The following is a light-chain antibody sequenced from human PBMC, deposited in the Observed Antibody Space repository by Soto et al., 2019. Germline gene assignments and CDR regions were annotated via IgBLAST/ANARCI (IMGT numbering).Light chain of an antibody. J-gene: IGLJ1*01. CDR1: SSNIGSNT. V-gene: IGLV1-44*01. CDR2: SKN. CDR3: AAWDESRNGHYV. Sequence: QSVLTQPPSASGTPGQRVTISCSGSSSNIGSNTVNWYQQLPGTAPKLLIYSKNQRPSGVPDRFSGSKSGTSASLAISGLQSEDEADYYCAAWDESRNGHYVFGTWTKLTVL.